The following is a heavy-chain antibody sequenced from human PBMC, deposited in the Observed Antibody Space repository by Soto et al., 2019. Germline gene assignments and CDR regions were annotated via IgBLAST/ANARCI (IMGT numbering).Heavy chain of an antibody. J-gene: IGHJ4*02. CDR1: GXTFSSYA. V-gene: IGHV3-64D*06. CDR2: ISSNGGST. D-gene: IGHD5-12*01. CDR3: VKDHGYSGYPWSAEY. Sequence: GSLRLSCSASGXTFSSYAMHWVRQAPGKGLEYVSAISSNGGSTYYADSVKGRFTISRDNSKKTLYLQMSSLRAYDTAVYYCVKDHGYSGYPWSAEYWGQGTLGTVSS.